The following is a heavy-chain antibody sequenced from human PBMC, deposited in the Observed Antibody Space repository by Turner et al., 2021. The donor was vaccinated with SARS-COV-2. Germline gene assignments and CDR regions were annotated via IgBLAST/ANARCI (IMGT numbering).Heavy chain of an antibody. CDR3: ARVGGSGWYGS. D-gene: IGHD6-19*01. CDR2: INPKSGDT. CDR1: GYTFSAYN. V-gene: IGHV1-2*02. Sequence: QVQMVQSGTEVKKPGASLKVSCEPYGYTFSAYNIHWVRQAPGQGLEWMAWINPKSGDTEFAQKFQGRVTVTRDMSISTAYMGLNNLRSDDTAVYYCARVGGSGWYGSWGQGTLVTVSS. J-gene: IGHJ4*02.